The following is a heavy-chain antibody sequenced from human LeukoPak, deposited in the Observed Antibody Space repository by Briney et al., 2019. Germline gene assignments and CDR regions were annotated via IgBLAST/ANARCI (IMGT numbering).Heavy chain of an antibody. CDR1: GYTLTELS. CDR2: FDPEDGET. CDR3: ATSWVTMVRGVIKSPNWFDP. Sequence: GASVKVSCKVSGYTLTELSMHWVRQAPEKGLEWMGGFDPEDGETIYAQKFQGRVTMTEDTSTDTAYMELSSLRSEDTAVYYCATSWVTMVRGVIKSPNWFDPWGQGTLVTVSS. V-gene: IGHV1-24*01. D-gene: IGHD3-10*01. J-gene: IGHJ5*02.